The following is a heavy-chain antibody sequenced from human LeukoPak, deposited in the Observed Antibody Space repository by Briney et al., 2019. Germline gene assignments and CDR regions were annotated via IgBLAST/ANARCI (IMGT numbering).Heavy chain of an antibody. J-gene: IGHJ4*02. CDR1: GGSISSGDYY. CDR3: ARLPAPRSSSSSN. CDR2: VYYSGST. V-gene: IGHV4-61*08. D-gene: IGHD6-6*01. Sequence: SETLSLTCTVSGGSISSGDYYWSWIRQPPGKGLEWIGYVYYSGSTNYNPSLKSRVTISVDTSKNQFSLKLSSVTAADTAVYYCARLPAPRSSSSSNWGQGTLVTVSS.